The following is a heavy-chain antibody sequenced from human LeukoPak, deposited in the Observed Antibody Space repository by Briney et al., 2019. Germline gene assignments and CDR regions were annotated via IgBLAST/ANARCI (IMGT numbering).Heavy chain of an antibody. CDR3: ARAHDSSGYPPTFDY. D-gene: IGHD3-22*01. J-gene: IGHJ4*02. CDR1: GGTFSSYA. Sequence: GASVKVSCKASGGTFSSYAISWVRQAPGQGLEWMGWINTNTGNPTYAQGFTGRFVFSLDTSVSTAYLQISSLKAEDTAVYYCARAHDSSGYPPTFDYWGQGTLVTVSS. V-gene: IGHV7-4-1*02. CDR2: INTNTGNP.